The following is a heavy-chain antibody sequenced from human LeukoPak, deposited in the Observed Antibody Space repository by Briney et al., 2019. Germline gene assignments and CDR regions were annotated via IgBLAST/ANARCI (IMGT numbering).Heavy chain of an antibody. D-gene: IGHD2-2*01. CDR2: ISVYNGNT. CDR1: GYTFSDYD. J-gene: IGHJ4*02. CDR3: ARDYQRQLYLYYFDY. V-gene: IGHV1-18*01. Sequence: ASVKVTCKASGYTFSDYDITWVRQAPGQGLEWMGWISVYNGNTNYAQELQGRVTMTTDTSTSTAYMELSSLRSDDTAVYYCARDYQRQLYLYYFDYWGQGTLVTVSS.